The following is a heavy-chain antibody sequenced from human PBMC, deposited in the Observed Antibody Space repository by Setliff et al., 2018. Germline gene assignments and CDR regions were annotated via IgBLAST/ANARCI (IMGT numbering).Heavy chain of an antibody. V-gene: IGHV1-69*05. D-gene: IGHD5-18*01. Sequence: ASVKVSCKASGGTFSSYGISWVRQAPGQGLEWMGGTIPMFGSTKYAQKFQERVTIIKDESTSTAYMEVSSLRTEDTAVYYCAREGVDTRSSTDYRYYMDVWGQGTTVTVSS. CDR2: TIPMFGST. CDR1: GGTFSSYG. J-gene: IGHJ6*03. CDR3: AREGVDTRSSTDYRYYMDV.